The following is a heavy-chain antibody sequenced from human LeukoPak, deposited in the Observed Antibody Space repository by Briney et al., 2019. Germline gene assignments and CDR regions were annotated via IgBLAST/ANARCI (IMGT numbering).Heavy chain of an antibody. CDR3: ATLDGYFDY. CDR1: GGSISSYY. J-gene: IGHJ4*02. V-gene: IGHV4-59*08. D-gene: IGHD5-24*01. Sequence: SETLSLTCTVSGGSISSYYWSWIRQPPGKGLEWIGYIYYSGSTNYNPSLKSRVTISVDTSKNQFSLKLSSMTAADTAVYYCATLDGYFDYWSQGTLVTVSS. CDR2: IYYSGST.